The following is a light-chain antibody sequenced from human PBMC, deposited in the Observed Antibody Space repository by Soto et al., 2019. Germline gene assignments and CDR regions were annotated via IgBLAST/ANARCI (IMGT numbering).Light chain of an antibody. Sequence: AIRMTQSPSSFSASTGDRFTIXXRASKGISSYLAWYQQKPGKAPEXLIYAVSYLQSGAPSRFSGSGSGTEFTLTISSLQPDDFATYYCQQYKSYPVTFGQGTKVDIK. V-gene: IGKV1-8*01. CDR2: AVS. CDR3: QQYKSYPVT. J-gene: IGKJ1*01. CDR1: KGISSY.